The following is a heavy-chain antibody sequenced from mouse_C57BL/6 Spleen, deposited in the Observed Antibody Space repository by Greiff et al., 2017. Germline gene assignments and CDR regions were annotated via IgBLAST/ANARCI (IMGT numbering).Heavy chain of an antibody. J-gene: IGHJ3*01. Sequence: EVQLQQSGAELVRPGASVKLSCTASGFNIKDDYMHWVKQRPEQGLEWIGWIDPENGDTEYASKFQGKATITADTSSNTAYLQLSSLTSEDTAVYYCTLNYYGSSQSCAYWGQGTLVTVSA. V-gene: IGHV14-4*01. CDR3: TLNYYGSSQSCAY. CDR1: GFNIKDDY. D-gene: IGHD1-1*01. CDR2: IDPENGDT.